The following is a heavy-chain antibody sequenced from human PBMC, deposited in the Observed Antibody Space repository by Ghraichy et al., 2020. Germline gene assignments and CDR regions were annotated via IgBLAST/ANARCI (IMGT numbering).Heavy chain of an antibody. CDR1: GFTFSSYW. CDR2: INTDGSST. Sequence: GGSLRLSCAASGFTFSSYWMHWVRQVPGKGLVWVSRINTDGSSTNYADSVKGRFTISRDNAKNTVYLQMNSLRAEDTAVYYCVSRLSVQSPLGVWGQGTTVTVSS. J-gene: IGHJ6*02. CDR3: VSRLSVQSPLGV. D-gene: IGHD2-21*02. V-gene: IGHV3-74*01.